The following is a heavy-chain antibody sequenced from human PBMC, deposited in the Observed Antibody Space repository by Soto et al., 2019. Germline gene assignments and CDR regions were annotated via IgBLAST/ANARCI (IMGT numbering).Heavy chain of an antibody. CDR3: AREKRGVDWYYYYYMDV. D-gene: IGHD3-9*01. CDR2: IIPILGIA. Sequence: SVKVSCKASGGTFSSYTISWVRQAPGQGLEWMGRIIPILGIANYAQKFQGRVTITADKSTSTAYMELSSLRSEDTAVYYCAREKRGVDWYYYYYMDVWGKGTTVTV. J-gene: IGHJ6*03. V-gene: IGHV1-69*04. CDR1: GGTFSSYT.